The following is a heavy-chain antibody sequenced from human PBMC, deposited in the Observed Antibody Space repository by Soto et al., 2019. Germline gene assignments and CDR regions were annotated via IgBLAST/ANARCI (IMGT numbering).Heavy chain of an antibody. V-gene: IGHV1-3*01. Sequence: ASVKVSCKASGYTFTSYAMHWVRQAPGQRLEWMGWINAGNGNTKYSQKFQGRVTITRDTSASTAYMELSSLRSEDTAVYYCARGSYCSSTSCHTTPDSGIDYWGQGTLVTVSS. CDR2: INAGNGNT. CDR1: GYTFTSYA. D-gene: IGHD2-2*01. CDR3: ARGSYCSSTSCHTTPDSGIDY. J-gene: IGHJ4*02.